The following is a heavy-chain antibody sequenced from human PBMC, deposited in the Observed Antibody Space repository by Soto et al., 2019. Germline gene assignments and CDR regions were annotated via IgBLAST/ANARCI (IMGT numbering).Heavy chain of an antibody. J-gene: IGHJ4*02. V-gene: IGHV4-30-2*01. CDR3: AAGGGLPRYS. Sequence: QLQLQESGSGLVKPSQTLSLTCAVSGGSISSGGYSWSWIRQPPGKGLEWIGYIYHSGSTYYNPSLKTRVTISADRSKNQCSLKLSSVTAADTAVYYCAAGGGLPRYSWGQGTLVTVSS. CDR2: IYHSGST. CDR1: GGSISSGGYS. D-gene: IGHD5-12*01.